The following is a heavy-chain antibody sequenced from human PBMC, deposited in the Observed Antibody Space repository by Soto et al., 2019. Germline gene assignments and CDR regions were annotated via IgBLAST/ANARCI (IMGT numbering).Heavy chain of an antibody. D-gene: IGHD2-2*02. CDR3: RKTDCNSASCYTMDN. CDR1: GFRFSAYA. Sequence: GGSLRLSCAASGFRFSAYAMACVSQAPGKGLERVSHINSRGDATYYADCVKGRCTIYGDNPKDTMYLQMNNLRAEDTAVYYCRKTDCNSASCYTMDNWGQGTQVTVSS. V-gene: IGHV3-23*01. J-gene: IGHJ4*02. CDR2: INSRGDAT.